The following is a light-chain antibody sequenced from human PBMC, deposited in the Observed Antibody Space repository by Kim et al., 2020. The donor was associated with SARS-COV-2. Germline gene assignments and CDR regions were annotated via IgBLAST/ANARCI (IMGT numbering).Light chain of an antibody. Sequence: QPVLTQSSSASASLGSSVKLTCTLSSGHSSYIIAWHQQQPGKAPRYLMKLEGSGSYNKGSGVPDRFSGSSSGADRYLTISNLQSEDEAEYYCETWDSNSRVFGGGTKVTVL. CDR3: ETWDSNSRV. CDR2: LEGSGSY. V-gene: IGLV4-60*03. CDR1: SGHSSYI. J-gene: IGLJ3*02.